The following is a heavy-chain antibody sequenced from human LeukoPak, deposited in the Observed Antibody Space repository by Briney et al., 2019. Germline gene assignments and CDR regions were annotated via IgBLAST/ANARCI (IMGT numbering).Heavy chain of an antibody. CDR3: ARVGYYYDSSGYFE. Sequence: ASVKVSCKASGYTFTSYGISWVRQAPGQGLEWMGWISAYNGNTNYAQKLQGRVTMTTDTSTSTAYMELRSLRSDDTAVYYCARVGYYYDSSGYFEWGQGTLVTVSS. CDR2: ISAYNGNT. J-gene: IGHJ4*02. V-gene: IGHV1-18*01. CDR1: GYTFTSYG. D-gene: IGHD3-22*01.